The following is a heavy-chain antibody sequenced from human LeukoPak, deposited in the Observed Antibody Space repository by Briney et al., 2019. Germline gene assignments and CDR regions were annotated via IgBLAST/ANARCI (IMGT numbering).Heavy chain of an antibody. CDR3: ARSIAVTLPDY. Sequence: GGSLRLSCAASGFTFSNYGMHWVRQAPGKGLEWVSAISSNSLFKKYAGSVKGRFTISRDNAKNSLYLQMNSLRAEDTAVYYCARSIAVTLPDYWGQGTLVTVSS. J-gene: IGHJ4*02. D-gene: IGHD6-19*01. CDR1: GFTFSNYG. V-gene: IGHV3-21*01. CDR2: ISSNSLFK.